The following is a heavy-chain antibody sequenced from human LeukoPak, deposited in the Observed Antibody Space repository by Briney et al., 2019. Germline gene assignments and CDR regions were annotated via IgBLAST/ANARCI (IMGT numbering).Heavy chain of an antibody. CDR3: ARVFRRGVVADH. Sequence: PSETLSLTCTVSGGSISSYYWSWIRQPPGKGLEWIGYIYYSGSTNYNPSLKSRVTISVDTSKNQFSLKLSSVTAADTAVYYCARVFRRGVVADHWGQGTLVTVSS. J-gene: IGHJ4*02. CDR2: IYYSGST. D-gene: IGHD3-3*01. V-gene: IGHV4-59*01. CDR1: GGSISSYY.